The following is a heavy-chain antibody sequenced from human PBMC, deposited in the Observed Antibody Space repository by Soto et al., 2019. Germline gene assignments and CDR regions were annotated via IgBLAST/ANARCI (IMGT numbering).Heavy chain of an antibody. D-gene: IGHD6-13*01. CDR3: AKVHAGSSWYGPSPDY. CDR2: ISGSGGST. Sequence: GGSLRLSCAASGFTFSSYAMSWVRQAPGKGLEWVSAISGSGGSTYYADSVKGRFTISRDNSKNTLYLQMNSLRAEDTAVYYCAKVHAGSSWYGPSPDYWGQGTLVTVSS. CDR1: GFTFSSYA. J-gene: IGHJ4*02. V-gene: IGHV3-23*01.